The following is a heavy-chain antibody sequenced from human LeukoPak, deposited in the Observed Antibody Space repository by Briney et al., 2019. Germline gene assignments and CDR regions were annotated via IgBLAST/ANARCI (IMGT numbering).Heavy chain of an antibody. V-gene: IGHV4-59*01. D-gene: IGHD6-13*01. CDR1: GGSTSSYY. Sequence: PSETLSLTCTVSGGSTSSYYWSWIRQPPGKGLEWIGYIYYSGSTNYNPSLKSRVTIPVDMSKNQFSLKLSSVTAADTAVYYCATTQTLEPHSWYEDYYYYGMDVWGQGTTVTVSS. J-gene: IGHJ6*02. CDR2: IYYSGST. CDR3: ATTQTLEPHSWYEDYYYYGMDV.